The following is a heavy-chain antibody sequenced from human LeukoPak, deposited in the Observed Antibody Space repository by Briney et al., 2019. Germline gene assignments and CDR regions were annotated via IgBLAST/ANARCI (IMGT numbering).Heavy chain of an antibody. V-gene: IGHV3-48*04. J-gene: IGHJ4*02. Sequence: PGGSLRLSCAASGFIFSSYSMNWVRQAPGRGLEWISYIGLASGVTSYADSVKGRFAISSDTARNSLYLHMHSLRAEDTAVYYSTRDHNWAFDYWGQGALVTVSS. CDR2: IGLASGVT. CDR1: GFIFSSYS. D-gene: IGHD1-20*01. CDR3: TRDHNWAFDY.